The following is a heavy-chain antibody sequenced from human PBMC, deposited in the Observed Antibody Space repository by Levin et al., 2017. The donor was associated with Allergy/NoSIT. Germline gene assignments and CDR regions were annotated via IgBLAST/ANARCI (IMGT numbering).Heavy chain of an antibody. J-gene: IGHJ4*02. CDR2: ISTRSRYI. CDR1: GFTFSTYI. CDR3: VREADEAFDY. V-gene: IGHV3-21*01. D-gene: IGHD6-25*01. Sequence: GESLKISCAASGFTFSTYIMNWVRQAPGKGLEWVSSISTRSRYIYYGDSVKGRFTISRDNAKKSLYLQMSSLRAEDTAVYYCVREADEAFDYWGQGILVTVSS.